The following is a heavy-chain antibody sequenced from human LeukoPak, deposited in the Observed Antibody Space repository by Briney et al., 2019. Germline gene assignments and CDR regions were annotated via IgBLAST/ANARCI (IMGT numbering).Heavy chain of an antibody. J-gene: IGHJ4*02. Sequence: SVKVSCKASGGSFNAYAISWVRQAPGQGLEWMGGIIPIFGTSNYAQKLQGRVTISTDESTSTAYMEVSSLRSEDTAIYYCARGLDASMETAYDYWGQGTVVTVSS. CDR2: IIPIFGTS. CDR1: GGSFNAYA. CDR3: ARGLDASMETAYDY. D-gene: IGHD5-18*01. V-gene: IGHV1-69*05.